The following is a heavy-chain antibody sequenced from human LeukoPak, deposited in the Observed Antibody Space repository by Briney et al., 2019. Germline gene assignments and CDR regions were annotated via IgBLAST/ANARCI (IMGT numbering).Heavy chain of an antibody. Sequence: PGGSLRLSCAASGFTFSSYAMSWVRQAPGKGLEWVSVIYSGGGTYYVDSVKGRFTISRDNSKNTLYLQMNSLTVEDTAVYYCAKGNDFWSAYYLDYWGQGTLVTVSS. V-gene: IGHV3-23*03. CDR1: GFTFSSYA. D-gene: IGHD3-3*01. J-gene: IGHJ4*02. CDR3: AKGNDFWSAYYLDY. CDR2: IYSGGGT.